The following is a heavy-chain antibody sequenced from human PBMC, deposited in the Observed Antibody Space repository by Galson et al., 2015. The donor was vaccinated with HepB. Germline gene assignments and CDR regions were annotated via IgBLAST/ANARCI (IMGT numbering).Heavy chain of an antibody. CDR2: IIPIYVTP. D-gene: IGHD2-8*01. V-gene: IGHV1-69*06. Sequence: SVKVSCKASGGTFSSYAIGWIRQAPGQGLEWMGGIIPIYVTPDYPQKFQGRVTLTVDKSSSIAYMELSSLKSEDTAVYYCGRLNLVVNCTNGICPLLYYYHGVDVWGQGTTVTVSS. J-gene: IGHJ6*02. CDR3: GRLNLVVNCTNGICPLLYYYHGVDV. CDR1: GGTFSSYA.